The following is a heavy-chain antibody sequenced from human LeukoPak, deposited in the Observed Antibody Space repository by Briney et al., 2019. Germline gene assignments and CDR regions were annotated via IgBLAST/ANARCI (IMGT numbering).Heavy chain of an antibody. J-gene: IGHJ4*02. CDR3: ARNAHSFDSSGYYFHF. D-gene: IGHD3-22*01. CDR2: IRSDGNKK. CDR1: GFTLSEYG. V-gene: IGHV3-30*02. Sequence: RGSLRLSCAASGFTLSEYGMHWVRQVPGNGLEWVAFIRSDGNKKYYIDSVKGRFTTSRDNSMDTVSLQMGSLRPEDTAVYYCARNAHSFDSSGYYFHFWGQGTLVTVSS.